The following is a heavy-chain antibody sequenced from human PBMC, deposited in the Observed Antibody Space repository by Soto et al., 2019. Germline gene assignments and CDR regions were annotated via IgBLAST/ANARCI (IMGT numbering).Heavy chain of an antibody. CDR1: GYTLTTFG. Sequence: ASVKVSCKTSGYTLTTFGMHWVRQAPGQRPEWMGYIDGGNSKTKYLEKFQDRLTITRDTSASTVYMELSSLISDDTAVYYCALESNWNGYFDYWGQGTPVTVPQ. CDR2: IDGGNSKT. D-gene: IGHD1-20*01. V-gene: IGHV1-3*01. J-gene: IGHJ4*02. CDR3: ALESNWNGYFDY.